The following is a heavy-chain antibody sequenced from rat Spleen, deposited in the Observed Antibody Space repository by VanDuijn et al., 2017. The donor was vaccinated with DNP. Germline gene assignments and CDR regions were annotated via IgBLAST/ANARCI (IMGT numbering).Heavy chain of an antibody. Sequence: QVQLRESGPGLVQPSQTLSLACTVSGFSLTNHHVHWVRQPSGKGQEWMGVVWIGGTKHISSIFKSRVSISRDPSKRQVFLEVNSLQSEDTATYYCARDGQWDYLDYWGQGVMVTVAS. CDR3: ARDGQWDYLDY. D-gene: IGHD1-1*01. CDR2: VWIGGTK. V-gene: IGHV2-43*01. CDR1: GFSLTNHH. J-gene: IGHJ2*01.